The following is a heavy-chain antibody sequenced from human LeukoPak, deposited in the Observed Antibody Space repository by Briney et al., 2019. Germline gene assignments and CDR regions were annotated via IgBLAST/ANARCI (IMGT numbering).Heavy chain of an antibody. Sequence: ASVKVSCKASGYTFTGYYMHWVRQAPGQGLEWMGWINPNSGGTNYAQKFQGRVTMTRDTSISTAYMELSSLRSEDTAVYYCARGIKYYDFWSGYYTSYFDYWGQGTLVTVSS. CDR3: ARGIKYYDFWSGYYTSYFDY. CDR2: INPNSGGT. J-gene: IGHJ4*02. CDR1: GYTFTGYY. V-gene: IGHV1-2*02. D-gene: IGHD3-3*01.